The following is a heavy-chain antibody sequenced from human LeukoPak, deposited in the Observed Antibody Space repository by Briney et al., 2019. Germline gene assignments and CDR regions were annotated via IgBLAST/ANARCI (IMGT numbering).Heavy chain of an antibody. V-gene: IGHV4-39*01. Sequence: PSETLSLTCTVSGGSISSSSYYWGWIRQPPGKGLEWIGSIYYSGSTYYNPSLKSRVAISVDTSKNQFSLKLSSVTAADTAVYYCSKYQLQLDAFDIWGQGTMVTVSS. CDR3: SKYQLQLDAFDI. J-gene: IGHJ3*02. CDR1: GGSISSSSYY. D-gene: IGHD2-2*01. CDR2: IYYSGST.